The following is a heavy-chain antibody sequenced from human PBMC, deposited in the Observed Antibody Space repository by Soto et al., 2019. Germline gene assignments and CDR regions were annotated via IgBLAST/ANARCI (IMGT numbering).Heavy chain of an antibody. V-gene: IGHV3-7*03. CDR3: VKDRGYSTFDY. J-gene: IGHJ4*02. D-gene: IGHD6-13*01. CDR1: GFTFSSSW. CDR2: MNQDGSEK. Sequence: EVQLVESGGGLVQPGGSLRLSCAASGFTFSSSWMSWVRQAPGKGLEWVANMNQDGSEKNFVGSVRGRFTISRDNAKNSLNLQMNSLRAEDTAVYYCVKDRGYSTFDYWGQGTLVTVSS.